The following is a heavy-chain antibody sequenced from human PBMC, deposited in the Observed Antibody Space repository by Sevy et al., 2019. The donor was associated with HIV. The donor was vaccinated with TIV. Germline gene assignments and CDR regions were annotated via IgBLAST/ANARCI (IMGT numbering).Heavy chain of an antibody. V-gene: IGHV3-30*03. D-gene: IGHD3-9*01. CDR3: ARDAGYNTDWYPGY. CDR1: GFSFSTHA. CDR2: ISFDGSDK. Sequence: GGSLRLSCAASGFSFSTHAMHWVRQAPGKGLEWVAVISFDGSDKYYTDSVKGRFTISRDDSKNTLLLQVSSLRAEDTVVYYCARDAGYNTDWYPGYWGQGTLVTVSS. J-gene: IGHJ4*02.